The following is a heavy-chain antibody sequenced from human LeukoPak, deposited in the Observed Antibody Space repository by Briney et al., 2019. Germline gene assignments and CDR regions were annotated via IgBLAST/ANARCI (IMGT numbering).Heavy chain of an antibody. Sequence: PSETLSLTCTVTGGSFSTYYWSWIRRPPGKGLEWIGHFYYSGSTNYNPSLKSRVTISVDTSRNQFSLKLISVTAADTAVYYCARGQGGNYYLNYFDYWGQGALVTVSS. CDR2: FYYSGST. J-gene: IGHJ4*02. D-gene: IGHD1-26*01. CDR1: GGSFSTYY. CDR3: ARGQGGNYYLNYFDY. V-gene: IGHV4-59*01.